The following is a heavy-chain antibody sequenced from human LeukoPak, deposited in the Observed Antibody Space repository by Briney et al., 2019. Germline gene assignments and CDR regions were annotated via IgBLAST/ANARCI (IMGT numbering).Heavy chain of an antibody. J-gene: IGHJ4*02. V-gene: IGHV4-4*02. CDR2: INHSGST. CDR3: ARGRDYDFWSGYYHYFDY. D-gene: IGHD3-3*01. Sequence: PSETLSLTCAVSGGSISSNNWWSWVRQPPGQGLEWIGEINHSGSTNYNPSLKSRVTISVDTSKNQFSLKLSSVTAADTAVYYCARGRDYDFWSGYYHYFDYWGQGTLVTVSS. CDR1: GGSISSNNW.